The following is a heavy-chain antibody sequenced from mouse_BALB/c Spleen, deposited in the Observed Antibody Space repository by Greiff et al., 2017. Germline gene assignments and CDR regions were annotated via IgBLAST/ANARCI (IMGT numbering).Heavy chain of an antibody. D-gene: IGHD2-10*01. J-gene: IGHJ4*01. V-gene: IGHV2-9*02. Sequence: VMLVESGPGLVAPSQSLSITCTVSGFSLTSYGVHWVRQPPGKGLEWLGVIWAGGSTNYNSALMSRLSISKDNSKSQVFLKMNSLQTDDTAMYYCARDSAYYGKDYAMDYWGQGTSVTVSS. CDR2: IWAGGST. CDR1: GFSLTSYG. CDR3: ARDSAYYGKDYAMDY.